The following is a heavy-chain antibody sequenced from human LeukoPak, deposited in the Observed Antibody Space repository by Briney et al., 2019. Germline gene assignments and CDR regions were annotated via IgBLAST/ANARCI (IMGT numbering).Heavy chain of an antibody. V-gene: IGHV1-46*01. CDR3: ARDDYYDFWSGYSPPGN. CDR2: INPSGGST. Sequence: ASVKVSCKASGYTFTGYYMHWVRQAPGQGLEWMGIINPSGGSTSYAQKFQGRVTMTRDTSTSTVYMELSSLRSEDTAVYYCARDDYYDFWSGYSPPGNWGQGTLVTVSS. J-gene: IGHJ4*02. D-gene: IGHD3-3*01. CDR1: GYTFTGYY.